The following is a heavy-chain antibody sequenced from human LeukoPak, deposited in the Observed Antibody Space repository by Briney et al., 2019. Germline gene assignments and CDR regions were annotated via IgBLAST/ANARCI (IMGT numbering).Heavy chain of an antibody. D-gene: IGHD5-24*01. J-gene: IGHJ4*02. CDR2: IYISGST. Sequence: PSETLSLTCTVSGGSFSSGLYYWTWIRQPAGKGLEWIGRIYISGSTNYNPSLKSRVTISRDTSKNELSLKLSSVTAADTAVYYCARDSHRGGYNLDYWGRGTLVTVSS. CDR1: GGSFSSGLYY. V-gene: IGHV4-61*02. CDR3: ARDSHRGGYNLDY.